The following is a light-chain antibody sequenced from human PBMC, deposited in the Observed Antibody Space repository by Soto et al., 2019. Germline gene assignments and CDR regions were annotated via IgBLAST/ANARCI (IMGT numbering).Light chain of an antibody. CDR2: NSS. V-gene: IGKV3D-11*01. J-gene: IGKJ1*01. CDR3: QQRENGPWT. Sequence: IGLTQSPSTLSLSPGESATLACGASQGVXSFFAWYQQRPGQAPRLLXANSSNRATGSPARLSGSGSGTDFSLTISSLDPEDFAVYYCQQRENGPWTFGQGTKVDIK. CDR1: QGVXSF.